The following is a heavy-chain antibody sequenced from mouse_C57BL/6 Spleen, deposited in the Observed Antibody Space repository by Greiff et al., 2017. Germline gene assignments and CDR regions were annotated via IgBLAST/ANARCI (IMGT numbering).Heavy chain of an antibody. CDR1: GFSLTSYA. CDR2: IWTGGGT. CDR3: ARYYGSPYYYAMDY. V-gene: IGHV2-9-1*01. Sequence: VQLQESGPGLVAPSQSLSITCTVSGFSLTSYAISWVRQPPGKGLEWLGVIWTGGGTNYNSALKSRLSISKDNSKSQVFLKMNSLQTDDTARYYCARYYGSPYYYAMDYWGQGTSVTVSS. J-gene: IGHJ4*01. D-gene: IGHD1-1*01.